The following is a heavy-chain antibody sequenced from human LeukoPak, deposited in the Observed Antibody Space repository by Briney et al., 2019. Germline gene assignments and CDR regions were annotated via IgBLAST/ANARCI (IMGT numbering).Heavy chain of an antibody. D-gene: IGHD3-22*01. CDR1: GVSISSGDYY. V-gene: IGHV4-30-4*01. CDR2: MYYSGST. CDR3: ARPYYYDSRIDP. J-gene: IGHJ5*02. Sequence: ESSETLSLTCTVSGVSISSGDYYWRWLRQPPGKGLEWIAYMYYSGSTYYNPSLKSRVTMSADTSKNQHSLKLSSVTAADTAVYYCARPYYYDSRIDPWGQGSLVTVSS.